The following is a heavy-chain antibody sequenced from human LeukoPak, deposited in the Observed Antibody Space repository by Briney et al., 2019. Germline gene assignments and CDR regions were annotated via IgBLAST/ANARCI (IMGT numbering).Heavy chain of an antibody. CDR3: ARDYLRDVQYYYMDV. CDR1: GYSFIDYY. CDR2: ISANNGDT. J-gene: IGHJ6*03. D-gene: IGHD3-16*01. Sequence: ASVKVSCKTSGYSFIDYYIHWVRQAPGQGLEWMGWISANNGDTNYAQKFQGRVTMTTDTSTNTAYMELRSLTSDDTAIYYCARDYLRDVQYYYMDVWGKGTTVTVSS. V-gene: IGHV1-18*04.